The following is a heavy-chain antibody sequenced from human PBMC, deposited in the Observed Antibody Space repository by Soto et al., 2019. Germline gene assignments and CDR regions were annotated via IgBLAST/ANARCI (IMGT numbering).Heavy chain of an antibody. Sequence: GGSLRLSCAASGFTFSSYAMHWVRQAPGKGLEWVAVISYDGSNKYYADSVKGRFTISRDNSKNTLYLQMNSLRAEDTAVYYCADLGVEDYWGQGTLVTVSS. CDR1: GFTFSSYA. CDR2: ISYDGSNK. D-gene: IGHD3-16*01. J-gene: IGHJ4*02. V-gene: IGHV3-30-3*01. CDR3: ADLGVEDY.